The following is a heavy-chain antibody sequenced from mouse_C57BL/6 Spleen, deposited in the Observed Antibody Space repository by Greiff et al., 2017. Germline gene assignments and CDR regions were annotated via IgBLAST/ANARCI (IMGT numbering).Heavy chain of an antibody. CDR2: IDPSDSYT. CDR1: GYTFTSYW. CDR3: ARATRGITTVVAPDY. Sequence: QVQLQQPGAELVKPGASAKLSCKASGYTFTSYWMQWVKQRPGQGLEWIGEIDPSDSYTHYKQKFKGKATLTVDTSSSTAYMQLSSLTSEDSAVYYCARATRGITTVVAPDYWGQGTTLTVSS. J-gene: IGHJ2*01. D-gene: IGHD1-1*01. V-gene: IGHV1-50*01.